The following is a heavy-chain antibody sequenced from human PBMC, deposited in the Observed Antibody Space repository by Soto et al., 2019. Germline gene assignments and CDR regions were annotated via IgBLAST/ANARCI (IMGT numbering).Heavy chain of an antibody. CDR1: GFTFSSYS. Sequence: GGSLRLSCAASGFTFSSYSMNWVRQAPGKGLEWVSYISSSSSTIYYADSVKGRFTISRDNAKNSLYLQMNSLRAEDTAVYYCARGGSSYYYGSGSYYSGYWGQGTLVTVSS. CDR3: ARGGSSYYYGSGSYYSGY. D-gene: IGHD3-10*01. J-gene: IGHJ4*02. V-gene: IGHV3-48*01. CDR2: ISSSSSTI.